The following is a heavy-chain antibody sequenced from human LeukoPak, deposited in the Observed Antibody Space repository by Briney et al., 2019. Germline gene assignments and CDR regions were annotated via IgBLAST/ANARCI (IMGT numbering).Heavy chain of an antibody. J-gene: IGHJ4*02. CDR2: IKSKTDYGTT. CDR3: TTAVAVAGSTYFDY. D-gene: IGHD6-19*01. V-gene: IGHV3-15*01. CDR1: GLTFSNAW. Sequence: GGSLRLSCTASGLTFSNAWMSWVRQAPEKGLEWVGRIKSKTDYGTTDYAAPVKGRFTISRDDSKNTLYLQMNSLKTEDTAVYYCTTAVAVAGSTYFDYWGQGTLVTVSS.